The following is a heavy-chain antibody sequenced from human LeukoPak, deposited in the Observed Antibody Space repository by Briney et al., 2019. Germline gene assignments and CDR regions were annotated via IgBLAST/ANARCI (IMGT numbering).Heavy chain of an antibody. V-gene: IGHV1-2*02. J-gene: IGHJ6*03. CDR3: ARDADILTGYYMDV. D-gene: IGHD3-9*01. CDR2: INPNSGGT. CDR1: GYTSTGYY. Sequence: ASVKVSCKASGYTSTGYYMHWVRQAPGQGLEWMGWINPNSGGTNYAQKFQGRVTMTRDTSISTAYMELSRLRSDDTAVYYCARDADILTGYYMDVWGKGTTVTISS.